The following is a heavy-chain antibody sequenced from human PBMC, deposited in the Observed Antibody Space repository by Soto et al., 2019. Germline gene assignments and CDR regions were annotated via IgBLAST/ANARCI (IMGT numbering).Heavy chain of an antibody. CDR2: ISGSGGST. CDR1: VFTSSSYG. Sequence: GCLRLSCASSVFTSSSYGMSWVRQAPGKGLEWVSAISGSGGSTYYADSVKGRFTISRDNSKNTLYLQMNSLRAEDTAVYYCARDIIFGVVIILNGMDVWGQGTTVTVSS. V-gene: IGHV3-23*01. CDR3: ARDIIFGVVIILNGMDV. D-gene: IGHD3-3*01. J-gene: IGHJ6*02.